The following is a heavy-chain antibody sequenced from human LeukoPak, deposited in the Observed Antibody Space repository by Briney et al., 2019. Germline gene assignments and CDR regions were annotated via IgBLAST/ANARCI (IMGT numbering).Heavy chain of an antibody. CDR1: GYTFTSYD. CDR2: MNANSGKT. Sequence: ASVKVSCKASGYTFTSYDINWVRQATGQGLEWMGYMNANSGKTGYAQKFQDRVTMTWDTSISTAYMELSSLRSEDTAVYYCARVFRRDASWGQGTLVTVSS. V-gene: IGHV1-8*01. D-gene: IGHD2-2*01. CDR3: ARVFRRDAS. J-gene: IGHJ4*02.